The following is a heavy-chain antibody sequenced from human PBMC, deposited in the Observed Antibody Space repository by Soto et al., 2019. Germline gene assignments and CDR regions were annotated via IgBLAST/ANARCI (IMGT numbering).Heavy chain of an antibody. J-gene: IGHJ4*02. CDR3: ARHEIDFWSGYYPDY. Sequence: GESLKISCKGSGYSFTSYWIGWVRQMPGKGLEWMGIIYPGDSDTRYSPSFQGQVTISADKSISTAYLQWSSLKASDTAMYYCARHEIDFWSGYYPDYWGQGTLVTVS. CDR2: IYPGDSDT. CDR1: GYSFTSYW. V-gene: IGHV5-51*01. D-gene: IGHD3-3*01.